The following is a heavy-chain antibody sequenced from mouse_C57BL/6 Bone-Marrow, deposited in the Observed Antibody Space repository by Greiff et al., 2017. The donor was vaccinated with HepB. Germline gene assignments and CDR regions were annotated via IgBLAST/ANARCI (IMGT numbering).Heavy chain of an antibody. V-gene: IGHV1-81*01. CDR3: ARRGWFAY. CDR2: IYPRSGNT. Sequence: VQVVESGAELARPGASVKLSCKASGYTFTSYGISWVKQRTGQGLEWIGEIYPRSGNTYYNEKFKGKATLTADKSSSTAYMERRSLTSEDSAVYFCARRGWFAYWGQGTLVTVSA. CDR1: GYTFTSYG. J-gene: IGHJ3*01.